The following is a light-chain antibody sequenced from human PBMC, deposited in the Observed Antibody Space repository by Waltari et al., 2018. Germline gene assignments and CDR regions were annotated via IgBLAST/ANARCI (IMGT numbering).Light chain of an antibody. J-gene: IGKJ4*01. CDR1: QSISY. V-gene: IGKV3-20*01. CDR3: QQYGNSPVT. CDR2: DAS. Sequence: ESVLTQSPGTLSLSPGESAPLSCRASQSISYLAWYQQKPGQAPRLLMYDASRRTTGVPDRFSGSGSGTDFTLSISRLEPEDSAVYYCQQYGNSPVTFGGGTRVEIK.